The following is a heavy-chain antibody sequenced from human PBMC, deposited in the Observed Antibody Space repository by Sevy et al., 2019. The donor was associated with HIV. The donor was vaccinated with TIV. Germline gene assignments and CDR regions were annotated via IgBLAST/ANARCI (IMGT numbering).Heavy chain of an antibody. CDR2: IYYTGST. CDR1: GGSITSYY. Sequence: SETLSITCTVSGGSITSYYWSWIRQPPGKGLEYIGYIYYTGSTNYNPSLKSRVTMSVDTSKNQFSLKLSSVTAADTAVYYCARHDSSGYYLFLWGQGTLVTVSS. J-gene: IGHJ4*02. D-gene: IGHD3-22*01. CDR3: ARHDSSGYYLFL. V-gene: IGHV4-59*08.